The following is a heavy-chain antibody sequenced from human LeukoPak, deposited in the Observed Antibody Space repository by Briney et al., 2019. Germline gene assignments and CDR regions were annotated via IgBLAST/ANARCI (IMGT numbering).Heavy chain of an antibody. CDR2: IYYSGST. Sequence: PSETLSLTCTVSGGSISGSSYYWGWIRQPPGKGLEWIGSIYYSGSTYYNPSLKSRVTISVDTSKNQFSLKLSSVTAADTAVYYCARNYYDSSGYPFPYWYFDLWGRGTLVTVSS. D-gene: IGHD3-22*01. V-gene: IGHV4-39*07. CDR3: ARNYYDSSGYPFPYWYFDL. CDR1: GGSISGSSYY. J-gene: IGHJ2*01.